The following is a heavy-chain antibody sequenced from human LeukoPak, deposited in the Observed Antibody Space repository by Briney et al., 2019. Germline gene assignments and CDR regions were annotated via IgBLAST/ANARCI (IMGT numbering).Heavy chain of an antibody. V-gene: IGHV3-23*01. CDR3: AKQGVDPYNWFDP. D-gene: IGHD3-10*01. J-gene: IGHJ5*02. CDR1: GFTLSSYA. CDR2: IRGSGGGT. Sequence: PGGSLRLSCGASGFTLSSYAMSWVRQAPGKGLEWVSGIRGSGGGTYYADSVKGRFTISRDNSKNTLYLQMNSLRAEDTALYYCAKQGVDPYNWFDPWGQGTLVTVSS.